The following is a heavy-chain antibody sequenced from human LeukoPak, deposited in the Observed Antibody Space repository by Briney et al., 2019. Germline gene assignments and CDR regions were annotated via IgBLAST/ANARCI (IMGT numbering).Heavy chain of an antibody. V-gene: IGHV3-30*03. CDR1: GFTFSNYG. Sequence: GKSLRLSCAASGFTFSNYGMHWVRQAPGKGLEWVALISYDGVNKYYADSVKGRFTISRDNSKNTLYLQMNSLRAEDTAVYYCARVRGGSGSYYPARGAFDIWGQGTMVTVSS. D-gene: IGHD3-10*01. J-gene: IGHJ3*02. CDR2: ISYDGVNK. CDR3: ARVRGGSGSYYPARGAFDI.